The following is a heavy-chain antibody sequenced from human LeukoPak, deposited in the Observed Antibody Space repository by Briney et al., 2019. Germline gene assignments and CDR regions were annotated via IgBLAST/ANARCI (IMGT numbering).Heavy chain of an antibody. D-gene: IGHD6-6*01. V-gene: IGHV4-59*01. CDR3: ARGAFPSRPVPLGY. J-gene: IGHJ4*02. Sequence: PSETLSLTCTVSGGSISSYYWSWIRQPPGKGLEWIGYIYYSGSTNYNPSLKSRVTISVDTSKNQFSLKLSSVTAADTAMYYCARGAFPSRPVPLGYWGQGTLVTVSS. CDR2: IYYSGST. CDR1: GGSISSYY.